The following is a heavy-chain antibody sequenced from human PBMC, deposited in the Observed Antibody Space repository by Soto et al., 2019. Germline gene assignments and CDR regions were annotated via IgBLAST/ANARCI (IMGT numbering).Heavy chain of an antibody. V-gene: IGHV3-48*02. CDR1: GFTFSDHG. J-gene: IGHJ5*02. CDR3: TRKSGS. CDR2: ISRTGSTI. Sequence: QPGGSLRLSCAASGFTFSDHGMNWVRQAPGKGLEWVSYISRTGSTIDYVDSVKGRFTISRDNAKNSLYLQMKSLRDDDTAVYYCTRKSGSWGQGTLVTVSS. D-gene: IGHD5-12*01.